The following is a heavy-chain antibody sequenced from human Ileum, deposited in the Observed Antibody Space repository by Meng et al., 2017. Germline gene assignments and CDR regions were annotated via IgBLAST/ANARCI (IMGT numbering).Heavy chain of an antibody. D-gene: IGHD3/OR15-3a*01. CDR1: GCSIRSGGYY. Sequence: QVLQQHAGPGLVTPAQPLSITCTSSGCSIRSGGYYWGWIRQHPGKGLEWIGYIFYSGSTYYNSSLKSRINISVDTSKNQFSLKVSSVTAADTAVYYCARVRRGLGLRFDPWGQGTLVTVSS. CDR3: ARVRRGLGLRFDP. J-gene: IGHJ5*02. CDR2: IFYSGST. V-gene: IGHV4-31*03.